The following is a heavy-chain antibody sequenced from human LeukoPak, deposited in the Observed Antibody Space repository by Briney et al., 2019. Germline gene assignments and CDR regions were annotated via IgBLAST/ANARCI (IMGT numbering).Heavy chain of an antibody. CDR3: TRGERLWNWFDP. CDR1: GGSISSGGYY. V-gene: IGHV4-31*03. D-gene: IGHD1-1*01. J-gene: IGHJ5*02. Sequence: SETLSLTCTVSGGSISSGGYYWSWIRQHPGKGLEWIGYIYYSGSTNYNPSLKSRVTISVDTSKNQFSLKLSSVTAADTAVYYCTRGERLWNWFDPWGQGTLVTVSS. CDR2: IYYSGST.